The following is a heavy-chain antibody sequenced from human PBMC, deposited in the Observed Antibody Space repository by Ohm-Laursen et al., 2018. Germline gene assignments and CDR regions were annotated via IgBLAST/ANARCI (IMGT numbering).Heavy chain of an antibody. CDR3: AKTHSASSSDY. CDR1: GFTFSNYA. Sequence: SLRLSCAASGFTFSNYAMSWVRQAPGKGLEWVSAVSGSGSNTYYADSVKGRFTASRDNSKNMVFLQMNSLRAEDTALYYCAKTHSASSSDYRGQGTLVTVSS. V-gene: IGHV3-23*01. D-gene: IGHD1-26*01. CDR2: VSGSGSNT. J-gene: IGHJ4*02.